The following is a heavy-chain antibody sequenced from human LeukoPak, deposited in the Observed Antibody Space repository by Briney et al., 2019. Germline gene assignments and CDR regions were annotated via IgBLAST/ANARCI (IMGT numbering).Heavy chain of an antibody. Sequence: ASVKVSCKASGYTFTSYYTHWVRQAPGQGLEWMGIINPSGGSTSYAQKFQGRVTMTRDTSTSTVYMELSSLRSEDTAVYYCARGWIARYSSSWTFDYWGQGTLVTVSS. CDR2: INPSGGST. V-gene: IGHV1-46*01. CDR3: ARGWIARYSSSWTFDY. D-gene: IGHD6-13*01. CDR1: GYTFTSYY. J-gene: IGHJ4*02.